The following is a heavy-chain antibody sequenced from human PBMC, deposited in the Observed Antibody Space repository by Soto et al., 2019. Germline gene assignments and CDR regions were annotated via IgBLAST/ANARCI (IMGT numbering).Heavy chain of an antibody. Sequence: QVQLVESGGGVVQPGRSLRLSCAASGFTFSSYAMHWVRQAPGKGLEWVAVISYDGSNKYYADSVKGRFTNSRDNSKNPLYLPMNCLRAEDMAVYYCARDRLRYNWNDFPYYYYGMDVWGQGTTGTVSS. CDR3: ARDRLRYNWNDFPYYYYGMDV. CDR1: GFTFSSYA. V-gene: IGHV3-30-3*01. D-gene: IGHD1-1*01. J-gene: IGHJ6*02. CDR2: ISYDGSNK.